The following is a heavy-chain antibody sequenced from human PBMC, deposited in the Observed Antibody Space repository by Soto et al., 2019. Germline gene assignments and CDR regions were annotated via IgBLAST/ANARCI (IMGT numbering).Heavy chain of an antibody. CDR3: ATGSGGVYRLPTNWFDP. D-gene: IGHD2-2*01. CDR2: FDPEDGET. V-gene: IGHV1-24*01. CDR1: GYTLTELS. J-gene: IGHJ5*02. Sequence: ASVKVSCKVSGYTLTELSMHWVRQAPGKGLEWMGGFDPEDGETIYAQKFQGRVTMTEDTSTDTAYMELSSLRSEDTAVYYCATGSGGVYRLPTNWFDPWGQGTLVTVSS.